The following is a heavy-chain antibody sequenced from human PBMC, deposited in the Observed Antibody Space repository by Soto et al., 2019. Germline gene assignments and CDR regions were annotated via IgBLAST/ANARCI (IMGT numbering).Heavy chain of an antibody. CDR1: AFTFSGSA. V-gene: IGHV3-73*01. CDR2: IRTKDNSYAT. Sequence: ESGGGLVQHGGYLKLSCAASAFTFSGSAVHWVRQASGKGLEWVGRIRTKDNSYATAYAASLKGRFTISRDDSKNTAYLQMNSLKIEDTAVYYCTGWPAATPIENWGQGTLVTVSS. CDR3: TGWPAATPIEN. J-gene: IGHJ4*02. D-gene: IGHD2-15*01.